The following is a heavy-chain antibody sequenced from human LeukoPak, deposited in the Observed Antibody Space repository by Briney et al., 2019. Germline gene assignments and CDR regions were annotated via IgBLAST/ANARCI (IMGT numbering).Heavy chain of an antibody. D-gene: IGHD4-23*01. J-gene: IGHJ4*02. V-gene: IGHV3-53*01. CDR1: GGSISSYY. CDR3: ARRAGGYSHPYDY. CDR2: IYSGGTT. Sequence: HPSETLSLTCTVSGGSISSYYWRWIRQPPGKGLEWVSLIYSGGTTYYADSVKGRFTISRDNSKNTLYLQMNSLRAEDTAVYYCARRAGGYSHPYDYWGQGILVTVSS.